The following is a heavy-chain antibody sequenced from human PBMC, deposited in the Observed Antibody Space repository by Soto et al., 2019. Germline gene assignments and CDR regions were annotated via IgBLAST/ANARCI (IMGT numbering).Heavy chain of an antibody. CDR3: AHTGRGYHHFEY. CDR2: IYWDDDK. Sequence: QITLKESGPTLVKPTQTLTLTCSFSGFSLSTSGVGVGWIRQPPGKALEWLALIYWDDDKRYSPSLKSRLTITKDTSKNQVDLTMTNMGPVDTAIYYCAHTGRGYHHFEYWGQGTLVTVSS. V-gene: IGHV2-5*02. D-gene: IGHD3-16*02. J-gene: IGHJ4*02. CDR1: GFSLSTSGVG.